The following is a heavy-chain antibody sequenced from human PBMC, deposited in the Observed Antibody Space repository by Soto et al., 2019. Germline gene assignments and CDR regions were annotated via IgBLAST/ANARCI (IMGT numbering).Heavy chain of an antibody. CDR3: ARGNGGNFMNNYYYYYGMDV. CDR2: ISYNGSNK. J-gene: IGHJ6*02. V-gene: IGHV3-30-3*01. D-gene: IGHD2-21*02. Sequence: QVQLVESGGGVVQPGRSLRLSCAASGFTFSSYAMHWVRQAPGKGLEWVAVISYNGSNKYYVDSVKGRFTISRDNSKNKLYLQMNSLRAEDTAVYYCARGNGGNFMNNYYYYYGMDVWGQGTTVTVSS. CDR1: GFTFSSYA.